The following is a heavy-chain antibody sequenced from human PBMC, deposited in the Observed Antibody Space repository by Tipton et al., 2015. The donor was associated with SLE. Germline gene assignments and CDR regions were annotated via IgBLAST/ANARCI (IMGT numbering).Heavy chain of an antibody. CDR2: IYTSGST. Sequence: TLSLTCTVSGGSISSNYWSWIRQPPGKGLEWIGHIYTSGSTNYNPSLKSRVTISVDTSKNQFSLKLSSVTAADTAVYYCARDFNGGHRGFDYWGQGTLVTVSS. D-gene: IGHD2-8*01. CDR3: ARDFNGGHRGFDY. CDR1: GGSISSNY. J-gene: IGHJ4*02. V-gene: IGHV4-4*08.